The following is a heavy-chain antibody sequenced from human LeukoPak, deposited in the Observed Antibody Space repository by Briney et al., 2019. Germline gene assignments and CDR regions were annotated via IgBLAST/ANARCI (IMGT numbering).Heavy chain of an antibody. Sequence: GGSLRLSCLASGFTFSSYPISWLRQAPGKGLELVLVISGSGGRTYYADSVKGRFTISRDNSKNTLYLQRNRLRAEDTAVYYCAKDPRNWGRGALVTVSS. CDR1: GFTFSSYP. V-gene: IGHV3-23*01. CDR2: ISGSGGRT. CDR3: AKDPRN. J-gene: IGHJ4*02.